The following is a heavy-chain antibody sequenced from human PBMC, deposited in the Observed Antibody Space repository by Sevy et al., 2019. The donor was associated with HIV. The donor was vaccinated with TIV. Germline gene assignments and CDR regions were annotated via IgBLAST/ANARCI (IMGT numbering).Heavy chain of an antibody. V-gene: IGHV3-30*02. D-gene: IGHD6-19*01. Sequence: GGALRLSCAASGFILITSGMHWVRQTPGKGLEWVAFLRYDGTTKYYADSTEVRFSISRDDAKNTMYLQMSSLRDEETAVYYCVKGNSAWVYSFDYWGQGSRVTVSS. CDR3: VKGNSAWVYSFDY. J-gene: IGHJ4*02. CDR2: LRYDGTTK. CDR1: GFILITSG.